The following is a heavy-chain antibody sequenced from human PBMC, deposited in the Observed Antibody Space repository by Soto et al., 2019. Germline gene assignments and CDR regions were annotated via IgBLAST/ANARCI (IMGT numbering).Heavy chain of an antibody. CDR2: IIPILGIA. V-gene: IGHV1-69*04. CDR3: ARDRTNDRQYYGSGSSSKTWFDT. J-gene: IGHJ5*02. Sequence: SVKVSCKASGGTFSSYTISWVRQAPGQGLEWMGRIIPILGIANYAQKFQGRVTITADKSTSTAYMELSSLRSEDTAVYYCARDRTNDRQYYGSGSSSKTWFDTWGQGTMVTVSS. CDR1: GGTFSSYT. D-gene: IGHD3-10*01.